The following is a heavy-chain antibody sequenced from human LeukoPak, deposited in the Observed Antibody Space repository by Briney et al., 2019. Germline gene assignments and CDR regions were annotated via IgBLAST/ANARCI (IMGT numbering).Heavy chain of an antibody. V-gene: IGHV4-39*07. Sequence: PSETLSLTCTVSTDSISKSLYHWAWVRQPPGKGLEWIAEIYYQGNTYYNPSLSGRVTISVDTSKNQFSLQLNAVTAADTALYFCASVKLGYYYDTNGYFDSWGQGIPGTGSS. CDR3: ASVKLGYYYDTNGYFDS. J-gene: IGHJ4*02. D-gene: IGHD3-22*01. CDR1: TDSISKSLYH. CDR2: IYYQGNT.